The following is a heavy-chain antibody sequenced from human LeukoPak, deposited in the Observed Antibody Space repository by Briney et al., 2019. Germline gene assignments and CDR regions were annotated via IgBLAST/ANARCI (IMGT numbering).Heavy chain of an antibody. D-gene: IGHD6-19*01. V-gene: IGHV4-59*08. CDR2: IYYTGTI. CDR1: GGSISNYY. Sequence: PSETLSLTCSVSGGSISNYYWSWIRQPPGKGLEWIAYIYYTGTISYNPSLKSRVTMSEDMSKNHISLRLGSVTAADTARYYCARADNTGWSSLDHWGQGTPVIVSS. CDR3: ARADNTGWSSLDH. J-gene: IGHJ5*02.